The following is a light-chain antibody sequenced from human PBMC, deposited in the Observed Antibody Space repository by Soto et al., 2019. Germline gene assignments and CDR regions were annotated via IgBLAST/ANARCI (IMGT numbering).Light chain of an antibody. CDR1: QSVSSSY. J-gene: IGKJ3*01. Sequence: EIVLTQSPGTLSLSPGESATLSCRASQSVSSSYLAWYQQKPGQAHRLLISAAYSRASGIPGRFSGSGSGTDFTLTIRRLEPEDFAVYYCQHYGGPFTFGPGTKVDIK. CDR2: AAY. V-gene: IGKV3-20*01. CDR3: QHYGGPFT.